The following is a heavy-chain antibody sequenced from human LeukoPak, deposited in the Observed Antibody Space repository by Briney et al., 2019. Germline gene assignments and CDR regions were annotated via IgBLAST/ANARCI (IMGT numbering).Heavy chain of an antibody. V-gene: IGHV3-53*01. J-gene: IGHJ3*02. D-gene: IGHD3-10*01. CDR1: GFTVSNNY. Sequence: PGGSLRLSCAASGFTVSNNYMSWVRQAPGKGLEWVSVLYSGGNTYYTDSVKGRFAISRDYSRNTVYLQMNSLRAEDTAVYYCARESGFGELFPYAFDIWGQGQWSPSLQ. CDR3: ARESGFGELFPYAFDI. CDR2: LYSGGNT.